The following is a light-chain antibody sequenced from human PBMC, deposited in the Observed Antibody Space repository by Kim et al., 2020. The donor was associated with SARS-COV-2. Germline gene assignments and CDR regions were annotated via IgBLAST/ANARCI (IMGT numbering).Light chain of an antibody. CDR1: SSDVGGYNY. J-gene: IGLJ1*01. CDR2: EVS. V-gene: IGLV2-8*01. Sequence: QSVVTQPPSASGSPGQSVTISCTGTSSDVGGYNYVSWYQQHPGKAPKLMIYEVSKRPSGVPDRFSGSKSGNTASLTVSGLQAEDDADYYCSSYAGSSLYVFGAGTKVTVL. CDR3: SSYAGSSLYV.